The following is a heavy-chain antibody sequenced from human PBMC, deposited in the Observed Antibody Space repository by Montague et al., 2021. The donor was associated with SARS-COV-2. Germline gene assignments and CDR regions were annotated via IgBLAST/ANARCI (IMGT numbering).Heavy chain of an antibody. V-gene: IGHV4-39*02. J-gene: IGHJ4*02. D-gene: IGHD3-22*01. CDR3: ASTVDYYAHFES. CDR2: ICYSGMA. CDR1: GGSISSQTSC. Sequence: SETLSLTCTVSGGSISSQTSCWGWVRLPPGKGLEWIGSICYSGMAXYTPSLKSRLIISLDTSKTHVSLKLRSVTAADTAVYYCASTVDYYAHFESWGQGTLVSVSS.